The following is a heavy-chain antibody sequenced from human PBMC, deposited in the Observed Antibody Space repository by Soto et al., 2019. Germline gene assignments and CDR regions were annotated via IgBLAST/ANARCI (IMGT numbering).Heavy chain of an antibody. J-gene: IGHJ5*02. Sequence: GSLRLSCAASGFTFSSYAMHWVRQAPGKGLEWVAVISYDGSNKYYADSVKGRFTISRDNSKNTLYLQMNSLRAEDTAVYYCAREMIVVVIRANWFDPWGQGTLVTVSS. D-gene: IGHD3-22*01. CDR3: AREMIVVVIRANWFDP. CDR2: ISYDGSNK. V-gene: IGHV3-30-3*01. CDR1: GFTFSSYA.